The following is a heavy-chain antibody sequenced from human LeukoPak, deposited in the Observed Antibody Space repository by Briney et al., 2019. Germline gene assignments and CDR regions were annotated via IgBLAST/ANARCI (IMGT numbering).Heavy chain of an antibody. J-gene: IGHJ4*02. CDR1: GGSFSGYY. D-gene: IGHD5-12*01. Sequence: SETLSLTCAVYGGSFSGYYWSWIRQPPGKGLEWIGYIYYSGSTNYNPSLKSRVTISVDTSKNQFSLKLSSVTAADTAVYYCARDRSGSGYDYVDYWGQGTLVTVSS. V-gene: IGHV4-59*01. CDR2: IYYSGST. CDR3: ARDRSGSGYDYVDY.